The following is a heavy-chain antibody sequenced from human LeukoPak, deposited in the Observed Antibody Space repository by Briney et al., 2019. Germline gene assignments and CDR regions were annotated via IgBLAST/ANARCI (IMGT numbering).Heavy chain of an antibody. CDR3: AREGYCSGGSCYPQNWFDP. J-gene: IGHJ5*02. D-gene: IGHD2-15*01. V-gene: IGHV3-21*01. CDR1: GFXFSSYS. Sequence: GGSLRLSCAASGFXFSSYSINWVRQAPGKGLEWVSFISSSSSYIYYAGSVKGRFTISRDNAKNSLYLQMNSLRAEDTAVYYCAREGYCSGGSCYPQNWFDPWGQGTLVTVSS. CDR2: ISSSSSYI.